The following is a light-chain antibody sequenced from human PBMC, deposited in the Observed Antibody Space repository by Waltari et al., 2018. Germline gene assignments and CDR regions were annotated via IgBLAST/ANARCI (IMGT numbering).Light chain of an antibody. CDR2: DAS. J-gene: IGKJ1*01. V-gene: IGKV3-11*01. CDR3: QQRSKWPWA. CDR1: QVVSRS. Sequence: SCRASQVVSRSLASYQHKPGQAPRLLIYDASISVTGIPARFSGSGSGTDFTLTISSLEPEDFAVYYCQQRSKWPWAFGQGTKVEIK.